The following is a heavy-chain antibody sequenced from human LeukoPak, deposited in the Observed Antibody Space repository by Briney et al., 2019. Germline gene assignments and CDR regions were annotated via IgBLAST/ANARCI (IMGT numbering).Heavy chain of an antibody. CDR2: IYYSGST. D-gene: IGHD3-22*01. CDR3: ARDKILHHYYDSSGPDAFDI. CDR1: GGSISSYY. V-gene: IGHV4-59*01. Sequence: PSETLSLTCTVSGGSISSYYWSWIRQPPGKGLEWIGYIYYSGSTNYNPSLKSRVTISVDTSKNQFSLTLSSVTAADTAVYYCARDKILHHYYDSSGPDAFDIWGQGTMVTVSS. J-gene: IGHJ3*02.